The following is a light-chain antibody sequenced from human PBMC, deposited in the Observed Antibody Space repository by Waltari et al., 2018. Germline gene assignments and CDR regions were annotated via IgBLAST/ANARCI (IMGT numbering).Light chain of an antibody. CDR2: NVT. CDR1: SRYVGSYNY. CDR3: SSYMDTSTLEL. Sequence: QSALTQPASVSGSPGQSITISCTGTSRYVGSYNYVSWYQQHPGKAPKIIIYNVTNRPSGVSNRFSVSKSGNTASLTISGLQAEDEADYYCSSYMDTSTLELFGGGTSLTVL. V-gene: IGLV2-14*03. J-gene: IGLJ2*01.